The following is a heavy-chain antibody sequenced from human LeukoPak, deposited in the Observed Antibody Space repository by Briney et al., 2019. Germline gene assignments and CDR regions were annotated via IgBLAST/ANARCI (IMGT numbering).Heavy chain of an antibody. CDR1: GGSISSGSYY. V-gene: IGHV4-61*02. J-gene: IGHJ4*02. CDR3: ASVDTAMAYFDY. Sequence: SQTLSLTCTVSGGSISSGSYYWSWIRQPAGKGLEWIGRIYTSGSTNYNPSLKTRVTISVDTSKNQFSLKLSSVTAADTAVYYCASVDTAMAYFDYWGQGTLVTVSS. D-gene: IGHD5-18*01. CDR2: IYTSGST.